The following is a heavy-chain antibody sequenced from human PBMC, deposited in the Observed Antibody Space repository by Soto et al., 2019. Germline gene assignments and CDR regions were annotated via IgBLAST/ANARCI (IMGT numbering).Heavy chain of an antibody. V-gene: IGHV4-31*03. CDR3: ATKGNSRGWYYFDY. J-gene: IGHJ4*02. Sequence: SETLSLTCTVSGGSISSGGYYWSWIRQHPGKGLEWIGYIYYSGSTYYNPSLKSRVTISVDTSKNQFSLKLSSVTAADSAVYYCATKGNSRGWYYFDYWGQGTLVAVSS. CDR2: IYYSGST. D-gene: IGHD6-19*01. CDR1: GGSISSGGYY.